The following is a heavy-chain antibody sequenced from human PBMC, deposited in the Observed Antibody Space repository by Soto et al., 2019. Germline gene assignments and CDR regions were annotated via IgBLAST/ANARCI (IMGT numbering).Heavy chain of an antibody. CDR1: GYTFSSYA. D-gene: IGHD3-3*01. V-gene: IGHV1-69*13. J-gene: IGHJ6*02. CDR3: ARDGARSGYYYYYGMDV. Sequence: QVQLVQSGAEVQKPGASVKASCKASGYTFSSYAISWVRQAPGQGLEWMGGIIPIFGTANYAQKFQGRVTITADESTSTAYMELSSLRSEDTAVYYCARDGARSGYYYYYGMDVWGQGTTVTVSS. CDR2: IIPIFGTA.